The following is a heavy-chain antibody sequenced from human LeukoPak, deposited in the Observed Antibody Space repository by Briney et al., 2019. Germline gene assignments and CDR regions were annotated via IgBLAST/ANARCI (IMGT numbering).Heavy chain of an antibody. CDR3: ARRCSDGSCYSNDAFDI. J-gene: IGHJ3*02. D-gene: IGHD2-15*01. CDR2: INHSGSN. Sequence: SETLPLTCAVYGGSFSGYDWTWIRQPPGKGLEWIGEINHSGSNNYNPSLKSRVTISEDTSKNQFSLKLSSVTAADTAVYYCARRCSDGSCYSNDAFDIWGQGTMVTVSS. CDR1: GGSFSGYD. V-gene: IGHV4-34*01.